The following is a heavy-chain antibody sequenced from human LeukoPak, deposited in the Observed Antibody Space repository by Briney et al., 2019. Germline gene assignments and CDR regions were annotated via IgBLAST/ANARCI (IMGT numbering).Heavy chain of an antibody. CDR2: ISSSSSYI. J-gene: IGHJ4*01. Sequence: GGSLRLSCAASEFTFSHHWMTWVRQAPGKGLEWVSSISSSSSYIYYADSVKGRFTISRDNAKDSVYLQMNSLRAEDSATYYCVREGFYFFDFWGQGTLVNVSS. CDR3: VREGFYFFDF. CDR1: EFTFSHHW. V-gene: IGHV3-21*01.